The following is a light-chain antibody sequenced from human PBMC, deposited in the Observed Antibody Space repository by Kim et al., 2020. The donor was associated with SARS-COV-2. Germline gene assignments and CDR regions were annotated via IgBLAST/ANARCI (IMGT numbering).Light chain of an antibody. V-gene: IGKV1-5*01. J-gene: IGKJ2*03. CDR3: QQYNSYAPYS. CDR2: DAS. Sequence: ASVGDRVTIACRASQSISSWLAWYQQKPGKAPQLLIYDASSLQSGVPSRFSGSGSGTEFTLTINSLQPDDSATYYCQQYNSYAPYSFGQGTKLEI. CDR1: QSISSW.